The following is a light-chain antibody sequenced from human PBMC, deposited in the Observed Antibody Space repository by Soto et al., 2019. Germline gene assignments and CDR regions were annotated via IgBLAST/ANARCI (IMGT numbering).Light chain of an antibody. CDR1: QNIRNY. CDR3: QQLHSTSYYT. V-gene: IGKV1-39*01. J-gene: IGKJ2*01. CDR2: AAS. Sequence: DIQMTQSPSSLSASVGDRVTITCRASQNIRNYLNWYQQRPGKTPNLLVYAASNLLSGVPSRFSGSGSGTDFTLTISSLQPEDFATYYCQQLHSTSYYTFGHGNRVDIK.